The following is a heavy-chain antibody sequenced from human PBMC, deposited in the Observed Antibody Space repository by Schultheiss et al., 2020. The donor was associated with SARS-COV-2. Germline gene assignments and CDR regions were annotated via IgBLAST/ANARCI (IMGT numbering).Heavy chain of an antibody. CDR3: ARYSGSYYVVDY. CDR1: GGSFSGYY. J-gene: IGHJ4*02. CDR2: INHSGST. Sequence: SQTLSLTCAVYGGSFSGYYWSWIRQPPGKGLEWIGEINHSGSTNYNPSLKSRVTISVDTSKNQFSLKLSSVTAADTAVYYCARYSGSYYVVDYWGQGTLVTVSS. D-gene: IGHD1-26*01. V-gene: IGHV4-34*01.